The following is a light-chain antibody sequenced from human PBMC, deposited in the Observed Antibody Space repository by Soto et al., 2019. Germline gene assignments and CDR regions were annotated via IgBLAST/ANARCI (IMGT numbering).Light chain of an antibody. V-gene: IGLV2-14*01. CDR1: SSDVGDYNY. J-gene: IGLJ1*01. CDR3: SSYTSISTYV. CDR2: EVS. Sequence: QSALTQPASVSGSPGQSITISCTGTSSDVGDYNYVSWYQQHPGKAPKLMIFEVSNRPSGVSNRFSGSKSGNTASLTISGLQAEDEADYYCSSYTSISTYVFGTRTKVTVL.